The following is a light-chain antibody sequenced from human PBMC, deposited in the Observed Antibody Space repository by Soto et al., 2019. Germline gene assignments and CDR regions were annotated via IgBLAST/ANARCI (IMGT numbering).Light chain of an antibody. Sequence: DIQMTQFPSALSASIGDRVTITCRASQSVSSSLAWYQQQPGKAPKVLIYDASKLQTGVPSRFSGRGSGKDFTFTISSLQPDDSGTYYCQQFYDLPITFGQGTRLEIK. J-gene: IGKJ5*01. CDR2: DAS. CDR3: QQFYDLPIT. V-gene: IGKV1-33*01. CDR1: QSVSSS.